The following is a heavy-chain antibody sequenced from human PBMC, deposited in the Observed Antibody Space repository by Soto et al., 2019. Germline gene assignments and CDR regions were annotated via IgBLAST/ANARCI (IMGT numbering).Heavy chain of an antibody. CDR2: ISGSGGST. J-gene: IGHJ4*02. CDR3: AKVGYGDNFDYFDY. V-gene: IGHV3-23*01. CDR1: GFTFSSYA. Sequence: GGSLRLSCAASGFTFSSYAISRVRQAPGKGLEWVSAISGSGGSTYYADSVKGRFTISRDNSKNTLYLQMNSLRAEDTAVYYCAKVGYGDNFDYFDYWGQGTLVTVSS. D-gene: IGHD4-17*01.